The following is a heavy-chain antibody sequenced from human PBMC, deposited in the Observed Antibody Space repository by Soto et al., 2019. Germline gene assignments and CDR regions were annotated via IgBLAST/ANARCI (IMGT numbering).Heavy chain of an antibody. D-gene: IGHD3-22*01. V-gene: IGHV3-9*01. CDR2: ISWNSGSI. Sequence: EVQLVESGGGLVQPGRSLRLSCAASGFTFDDYAMHWVRQAPGKGLEWVSGISWNSGSIGYADSVKGRFTISRDNAKNSLYLQMNSLRAEDTALYYCAKGTYYYDSSGCYGYFQHWGQGTLVTVSS. CDR3: AKGTYYYDSSGCYGYFQH. J-gene: IGHJ1*01. CDR1: GFTFDDYA.